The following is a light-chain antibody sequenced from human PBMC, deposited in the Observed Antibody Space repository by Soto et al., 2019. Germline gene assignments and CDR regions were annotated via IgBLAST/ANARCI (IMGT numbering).Light chain of an antibody. CDR2: AAS. Sequence: DIQMTQSPSSLSASVGDRVTVTCRASQGINNYLAWYQHKPGEVPNLLIYAASTLHSGVPSRFSGSGSGTECTLTISSLQPEDVATYYCQKYDSAPFPFGPGTKVDIK. V-gene: IGKV1-27*01. CDR1: QGINNY. J-gene: IGKJ3*01. CDR3: QKYDSAPFP.